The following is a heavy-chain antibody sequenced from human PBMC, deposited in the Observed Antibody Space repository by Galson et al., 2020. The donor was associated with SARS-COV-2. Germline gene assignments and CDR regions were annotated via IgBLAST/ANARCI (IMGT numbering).Heavy chain of an antibody. V-gene: IGHV3-30-3*01. D-gene: IGHD4-17*01. Sequence: GGSLSLSCAASGFTFSSYAMHWVRQAPGKGLEWVAVISYDGSNKYYADSVKGRFTISRDNSKNTLYLQMNSLRAEDTAVYYCVSEKGLTTVTIHYYGMDVWGQGTTVTVSS. J-gene: IGHJ6*02. CDR3: VSEKGLTTVTIHYYGMDV. CDR2: ISYDGSNK. CDR1: GFTFSSYA.